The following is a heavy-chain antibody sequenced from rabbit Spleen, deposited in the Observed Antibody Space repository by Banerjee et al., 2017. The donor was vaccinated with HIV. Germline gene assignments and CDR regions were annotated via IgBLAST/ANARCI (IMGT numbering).Heavy chain of an antibody. Sequence: QEQLKETGGGLVQPGGSLKLSCKASGFTLNSNYMNWVRQAPGKGLEWIACINAATGKTVYATWAKGRFTISRTSSTTVTLRMTSLTAADRATYFCARDSAGREDFNLWGQGTLVTVS. CDR1: GFTLNSNYM. CDR2: INAATGKT. V-gene: IGHV1S45*01. J-gene: IGHJ4*01. CDR3: ARDSAGREDFNL. D-gene: IGHD4-2*01.